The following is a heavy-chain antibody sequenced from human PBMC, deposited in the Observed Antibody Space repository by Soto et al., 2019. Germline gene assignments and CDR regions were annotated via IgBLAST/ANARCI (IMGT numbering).Heavy chain of an antibody. V-gene: IGHV4-4*07. CDR2: IDTSGSI. D-gene: IGHD3-3*01. J-gene: IGHJ6*02. CDR3: ARERVEEYYDFWSGPDYYYYGMDV. Sequence: PSETLSLTCPVSVGSISSYYWSWIRQPAGQGLEWICRIDTSGSIKYNPALMCRVTMSVDTSTHQFSLKLSSVTAADTAVYYCARERVEEYYDFWSGPDYYYYGMDVWGQGTMVTVSS. CDR1: VGSISSYY.